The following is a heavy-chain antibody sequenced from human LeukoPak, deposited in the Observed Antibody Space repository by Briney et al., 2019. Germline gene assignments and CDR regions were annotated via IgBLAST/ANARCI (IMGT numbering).Heavy chain of an antibody. J-gene: IGHJ4*02. V-gene: IGHV1-8*01. CDR3: ARGSPPSMVRGVTSFDY. CDR1: GYTFTSYD. CDR2: MNPNSGNT. D-gene: IGHD3-10*01. Sequence: ASVKVSCKASGYTFTSYDINWVRQATGQGLEWMGWMNPNSGNTGYAQKFQGRVTMTRNTSISTAYMELSSLRSEDTAVYYCARGSPPSMVRGVTSFDYWGQGTLVTVSS.